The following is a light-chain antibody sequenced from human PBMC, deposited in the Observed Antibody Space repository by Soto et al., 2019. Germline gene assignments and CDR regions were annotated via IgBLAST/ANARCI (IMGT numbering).Light chain of an antibody. CDR1: QSVTSN. Sequence: DIVMTQSPDTLSVSPGERATLSCRASQSVTSNLAWYQHKPGQAPRLLIYGASTRATGVPARFSGSGSGTEFSLTISSLQSEDFAVYYCQQYDNWLTFGGGTKVE. CDR2: GAS. CDR3: QQYDNWLT. V-gene: IGKV3-15*01. J-gene: IGKJ4*01.